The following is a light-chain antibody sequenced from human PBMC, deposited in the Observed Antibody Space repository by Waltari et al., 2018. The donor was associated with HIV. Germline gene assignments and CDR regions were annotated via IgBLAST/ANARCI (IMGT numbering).Light chain of an antibody. Sequence: VLTQSPGTLSLSPGERATLSCRASRRVGSTYFGWYQQKSGQPPRLLVYGTSNRVAGIPDRFSGSGSGTDFTLTISRLEPEDSAVYYCQEFDDDSWSFGHGTKVEI. J-gene: IGKJ1*01. CDR2: GTS. V-gene: IGKV3-20*01. CDR3: QEFDDDSWS. CDR1: RRVGSTY.